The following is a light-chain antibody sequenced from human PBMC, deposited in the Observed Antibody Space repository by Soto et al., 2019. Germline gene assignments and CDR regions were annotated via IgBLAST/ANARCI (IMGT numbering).Light chain of an antibody. V-gene: IGLV2-14*01. Sequence: QSALTQPASVSGSPGQSITISCTGTSSDVGDYNYVSWYQQHPGKAPKLMIYDVTNRPSGISNRFSGSKSGNTASLTISGLQAEDEAHYYCSSYTSGSTLYVFGTGTKLTVL. CDR1: SSDVGDYNY. CDR2: DVT. CDR3: SSYTSGSTLYV. J-gene: IGLJ1*01.